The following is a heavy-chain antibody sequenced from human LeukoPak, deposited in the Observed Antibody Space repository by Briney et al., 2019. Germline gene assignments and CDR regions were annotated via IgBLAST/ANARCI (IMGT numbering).Heavy chain of an antibody. CDR2: IIPIFGTA. Sequence: GASVKVSCKASGGTFSSYAISWVRQAPGQGLEWMGGIIPIFGTANYAQKFQGRVTITADESTNTAYMELSSLRSEDTAVYYCASWDTAMVMVNYWGQGTLVTVSS. V-gene: IGHV1-69*13. CDR3: ASWDTAMVMVNY. CDR1: GGTFSSYA. J-gene: IGHJ4*02. D-gene: IGHD5-18*01.